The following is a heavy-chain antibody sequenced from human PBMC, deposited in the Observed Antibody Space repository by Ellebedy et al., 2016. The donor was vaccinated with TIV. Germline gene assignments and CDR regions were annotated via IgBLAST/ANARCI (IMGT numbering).Heavy chain of an antibody. CDR3: AGVRDGSRPFDY. J-gene: IGHJ4*02. CDR1: GGSITGYY. D-gene: IGHD6-13*01. CDR2: VFHNRRS. Sequence: SETLSLTCSVSGGSITGYYWNWIRQSPGKGLEWIGFVFHNRRSNYNPSLESRLTLSVDTSKDQFSLRLSSVTAADTAVYYCAGVRDGSRPFDYWGQGALVTVSS. V-gene: IGHV4-59*01.